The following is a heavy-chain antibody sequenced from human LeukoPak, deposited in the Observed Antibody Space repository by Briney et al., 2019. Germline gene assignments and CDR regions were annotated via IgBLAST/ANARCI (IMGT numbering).Heavy chain of an antibody. CDR1: GFTFRSYE. V-gene: IGHV3-48*03. J-gene: IGHJ4*02. CDR2: ISERGRTI. Sequence: GGSLRLSCAASGFTFRSYEMNWVRQAPGKGLEWVSYISERGRTIKYVDSVKGRFTISRDNAKNSLYLQMNSLTAADTAVYYCAKDRSIGTYYTFDHWGQGTLVTVSS. CDR3: AKDRSIGTYYTFDH. D-gene: IGHD1-26*01.